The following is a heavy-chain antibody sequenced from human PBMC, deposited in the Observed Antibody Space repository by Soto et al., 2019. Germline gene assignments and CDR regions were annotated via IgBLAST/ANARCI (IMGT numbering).Heavy chain of an antibody. D-gene: IGHD3-22*01. V-gene: IGHV4-4*09. Sequence: SETLSLTCTVSRGSINSHYWSWIRQSPGKGLEWIGYIYHSGSTYYNPSLKSRVTISVDRSKNQFSLNLSSVTAADTAVYYCARSRGSGLTNQPSRIRYYYYGMDVWGQGTTVTVS. CDR3: ARSRGSGLTNQPSRIRYYYYGMDV. CDR1: RGSINSHY. CDR2: IYHSGST. J-gene: IGHJ6*02.